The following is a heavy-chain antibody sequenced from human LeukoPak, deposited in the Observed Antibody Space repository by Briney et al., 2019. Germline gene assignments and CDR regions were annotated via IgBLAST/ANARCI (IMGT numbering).Heavy chain of an antibody. CDR2: IRGSGETT. D-gene: IGHD3/OR15-3a*01. V-gene: IGHV3-23*01. CDR1: GFPFSAHA. CDR3: AKDLSSGTGRGFDY. J-gene: IGHJ4*02. Sequence: GGSLRLSCVASGFPFSAHAMSWVRQAPGKGLEWVSGIRGSGETTYYAESVKGRFTIQRDNSKNTLYLQMNSLRAEDTALYYCAKDLSSGTGRGFDYWGQGTLVTVSS.